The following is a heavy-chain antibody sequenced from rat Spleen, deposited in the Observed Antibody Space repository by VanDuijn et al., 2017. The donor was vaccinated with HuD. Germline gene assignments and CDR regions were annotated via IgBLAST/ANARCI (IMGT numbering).Heavy chain of an antibody. CDR2: MNFDGSGT. CDR3: ARRGYTTDYYESIFDY. Sequence: EVRLVESGGGLVQPGRSMKLSCSASGFTFSNYDMAWVRQAPTKGLEWVASMNFDGSGTYYRDSVKGRFTISRDNAKSTLYLQMDSLRSEDTATYYCARRGYTTDYYESIFDYWGQGVMVTVSS. V-gene: IGHV5-25*01. D-gene: IGHD1-6*01. J-gene: IGHJ2*01. CDR1: GFTFSNYD.